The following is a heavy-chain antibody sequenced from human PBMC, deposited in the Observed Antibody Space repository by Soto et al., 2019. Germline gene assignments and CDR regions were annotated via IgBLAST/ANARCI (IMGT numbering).Heavy chain of an antibody. J-gene: IGHJ3*02. CDR3: ARDWVVVGTTILRTDAFDI. CDR1: GDSVSSNSAA. Sequence: SQTLSLTCAISGDSVSSNSAAWNWIRQSPSRGLEWLGRTCYRSKWYSDYAVSVKSRVTIYPDTSKNQFSLQLNSVTPEDTAVYYCARDWVVVGTTILRTDAFDIWGQGTMVTVSS. V-gene: IGHV6-1*01. D-gene: IGHD1-1*01. CDR2: TCYRSKWYS.